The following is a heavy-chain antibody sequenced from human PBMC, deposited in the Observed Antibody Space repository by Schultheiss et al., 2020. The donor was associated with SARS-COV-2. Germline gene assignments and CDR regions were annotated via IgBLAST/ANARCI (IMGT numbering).Heavy chain of an antibody. CDR2: ISSSSTNI. J-gene: IGHJ3*02. CDR3: ARVEGVGATTVFDI. CDR1: GFTFSSYS. D-gene: IGHD1-26*01. V-gene: IGHV3-21*01. Sequence: GGSLRLSCAASGFTFSSYSMNWVRQAPGKGLEWVSSISSSSTNIYYADSVKGRFTISRDNSKNTLYLQMNTLRAEDTAVYYCARVEGVGATTVFDIWGQGTMVTVSS.